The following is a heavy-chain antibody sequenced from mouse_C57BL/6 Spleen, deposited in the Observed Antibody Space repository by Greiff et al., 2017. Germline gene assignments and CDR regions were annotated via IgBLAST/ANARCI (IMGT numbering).Heavy chain of an antibody. V-gene: IGHV14-4*01. Sequence: VQLQQSGAELVRPGASVKLSCTASGFNIKDDYMHWVKQRPEQGLEWIGWIDPENGDTEYASKFQGKATITADTSSNTAYLQLSSLTSEDTAVYYCTTYDGSSYVWFAYWGQGTLVTVSA. D-gene: IGHD1-1*01. J-gene: IGHJ3*01. CDR1: GFNIKDDY. CDR3: TTYDGSSYVWFAY. CDR2: IDPENGDT.